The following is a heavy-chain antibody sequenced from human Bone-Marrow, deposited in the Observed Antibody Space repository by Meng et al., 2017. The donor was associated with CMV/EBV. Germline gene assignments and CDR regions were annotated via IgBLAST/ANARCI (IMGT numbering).Heavy chain of an antibody. CDR2: IIPIFGTA. CDR1: GYSFTGYY. J-gene: IGHJ4*02. D-gene: IGHD3-10*01. V-gene: IGHV1-69*05. CDR3: ARGPKGVIKYYFAY. Sequence: SVKVSCKASGYSFTGYYMHWVRQAPGQGLEWMGGIIPIFGTANYAQKFQGRVTITTDESTSTAYMELSSLRAEDTAVYYCARGPKGVIKYYFAYWGQGPRVTGCS.